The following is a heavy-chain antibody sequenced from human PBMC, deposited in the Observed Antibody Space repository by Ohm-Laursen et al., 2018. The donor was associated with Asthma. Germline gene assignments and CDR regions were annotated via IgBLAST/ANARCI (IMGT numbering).Heavy chain of an antibody. V-gene: IGHV3-30*03. CDR2: ISYDGGNK. CDR3: AREDYYGSGSCDS. J-gene: IGHJ4*02. D-gene: IGHD3-10*01. Sequence: SLRLSCSASGFTFGDYGMHWVRQAPGKGLEWVAVISYDGGNKYYADSVEGRFTISRDNSKNTLYLHMNSLRVEDTAVYYCAREDYYGSGSCDSWGQGTLVTVSS. CDR1: GFTFGDYG.